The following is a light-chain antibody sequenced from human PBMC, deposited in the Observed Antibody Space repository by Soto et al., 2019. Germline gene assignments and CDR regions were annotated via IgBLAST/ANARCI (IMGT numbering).Light chain of an antibody. CDR2: GAS. CDR3: QQYGSSPWT. CDR1: QSVSTF. V-gene: IGKV3-20*01. J-gene: IGKJ1*01. Sequence: ETKLTQSPATLSLSPGERAILHCRASQSVSTFLAWFQQKPGQPPRLLIYGASSRATGIPDRFSGSGSGTDFTLTISRLEPEDFAVYYCQQYGSSPWTFGQGTKVDIK.